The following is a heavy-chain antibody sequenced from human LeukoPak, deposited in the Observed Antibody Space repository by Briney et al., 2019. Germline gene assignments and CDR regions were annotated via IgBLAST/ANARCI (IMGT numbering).Heavy chain of an antibody. V-gene: IGHV3-7*02. CDR2: KKQDGRDK. D-gene: IGHD2-2*01. CDR3: VSVEVNYLN. Sequence: GGSHALSCAASGFIFSSYWMTWVRQSPGRGLEWVDEKKQDGRDKYYVDSVKDHFTISRGHAKNSLYLQMNSPRAEDTAVYYCVSVEVNYLNWGQGT. CDR1: GFIFSSYW. J-gene: IGHJ4*02.